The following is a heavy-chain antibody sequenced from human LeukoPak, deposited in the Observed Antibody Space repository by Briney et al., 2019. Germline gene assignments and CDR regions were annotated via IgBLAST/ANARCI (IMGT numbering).Heavy chain of an antibody. J-gene: IGHJ4*02. D-gene: IGHD1-26*01. CDR2: ISGSGGST. Sequence: PGGSLRLSCVASGFIVNTYYMSWVRQAPGKGLEWVSAISGSGGSTYYADSVKGRFTISRDNSKNTLYLQMNSLRAEDTAEYYCAKGGSGSYYGLFDYWGQGTLVTVSS. V-gene: IGHV3-23*01. CDR3: AKGGSGSYYGLFDY. CDR1: GFIVNTYY.